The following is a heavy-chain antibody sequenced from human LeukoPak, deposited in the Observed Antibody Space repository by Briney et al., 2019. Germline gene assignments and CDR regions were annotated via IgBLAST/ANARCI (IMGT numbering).Heavy chain of an antibody. Sequence: GGSLRLSCAASGFTFSTYDMNWVRQAPGKGLEWVSYISSSSSTIYYVDSVKGRFTISRDNAKNSLYLQMNSLRAEDTAVYYCARVADDCGGDCYSGSDYWGQGTLVTVSS. D-gene: IGHD2-21*02. CDR1: GFTFSTYD. V-gene: IGHV3-48*01. CDR2: ISSSSSTI. J-gene: IGHJ4*02. CDR3: ARVADDCGGDCYSGSDY.